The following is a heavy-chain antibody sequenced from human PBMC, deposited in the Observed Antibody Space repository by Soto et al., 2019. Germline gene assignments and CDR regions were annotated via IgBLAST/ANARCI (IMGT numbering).Heavy chain of an antibody. CDR2: ISAYNGNT. D-gene: IGHD1-26*01. CDR3: AGHFPEVGAPDY. Sequence: ASVKVSCKASGYTFTSYGISCVLQAPVQGLEWMGWISAYNGNTNYAQKLQGRVTMTTDTSTSTAYMELRSLRSDDTAVYYCAGHFPEVGAPDYWGQGTLVTVSS. CDR1: GYTFTSYG. V-gene: IGHV1-18*01. J-gene: IGHJ4*02.